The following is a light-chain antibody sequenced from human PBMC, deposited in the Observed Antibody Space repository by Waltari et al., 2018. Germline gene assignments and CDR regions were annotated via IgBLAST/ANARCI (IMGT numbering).Light chain of an antibody. Sequence: CYQRHPGKVPKLIIYEGSKLPSCISDRFSGSKSGNTASLTISGLQTEDEAEDYCYSYAGSSTWVFGGGTQLTVV. CDR2: EGS. J-gene: IGLJ3*02. V-gene: IGLV2-23*01. CDR3: YSYAGSSTWV.